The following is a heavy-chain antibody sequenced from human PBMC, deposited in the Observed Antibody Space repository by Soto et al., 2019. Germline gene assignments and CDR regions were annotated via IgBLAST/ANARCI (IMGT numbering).Heavy chain of an antibody. Sequence: PGGSLRLSCAASGFTFSSYEMNWVRQAPGKGLEWVSYISSSGSTIYYADSVKGRFTISRDNAKNSLYLQMNSLRAEDTAVYYCARVPLLEGSGWYPDYWGQGTLVTVSS. D-gene: IGHD6-19*01. V-gene: IGHV3-48*03. CDR3: ARVPLLEGSGWYPDY. J-gene: IGHJ4*02. CDR1: GFTFSSYE. CDR2: ISSSGSTI.